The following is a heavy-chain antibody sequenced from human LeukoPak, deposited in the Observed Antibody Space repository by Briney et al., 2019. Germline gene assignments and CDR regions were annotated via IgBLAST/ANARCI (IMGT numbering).Heavy chain of an antibody. CDR3: ATGGAIITNFAC. V-gene: IGHV3-23*01. J-gene: IGHJ4*02. CDR1: GVTFITFA. Sequence: GSLRLSCAASGVTFITFAMSWGRQAPGKGVEWISGIINSGRSTYYADSVKGRFTISRDNSKNTLYLKMNSLIAEDTTVYYCATGGAIITNFACWGQGPLVTVSS. D-gene: IGHD3-10*01. CDR2: IINSGRST.